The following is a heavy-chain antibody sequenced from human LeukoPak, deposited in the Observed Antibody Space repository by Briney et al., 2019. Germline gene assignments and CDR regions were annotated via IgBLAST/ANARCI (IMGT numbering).Heavy chain of an antibody. Sequence: GGSLRLSCAASGFTFSTYWMHWVRQAPGKGLVWVSRINSDGSSTSYADSLKGRFTVSRDNAKNTLYLQMNSLRAEDMAVYYCARDLRTLAPIQRVRATNTPDYWGQGTLVTVSS. CDR2: INSDGSST. D-gene: IGHD3-16*01. J-gene: IGHJ4*02. CDR3: ARDLRTLAPIQRVRATNTPDY. V-gene: IGHV3-74*01. CDR1: GFTFSTYW.